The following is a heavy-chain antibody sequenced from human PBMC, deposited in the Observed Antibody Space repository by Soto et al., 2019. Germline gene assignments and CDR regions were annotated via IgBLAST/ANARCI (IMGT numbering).Heavy chain of an antibody. CDR3: ARHSNGYYYSNYYYGMDV. CDR1: GYSFTSYW. D-gene: IGHD3-22*01. CDR2: IYPGDSDT. J-gene: IGHJ6*02. V-gene: IGHV5-51*01. Sequence: GESLKISCKGSGYSFTSYWSGWVRQMPGKGLEWMGIIYPGDSDTRYSPSFQGQVTISADKSISTAYLQWSSLKASDTAMYYRARHSNGYYYSNYYYGMDVWGQGTTVTVSS.